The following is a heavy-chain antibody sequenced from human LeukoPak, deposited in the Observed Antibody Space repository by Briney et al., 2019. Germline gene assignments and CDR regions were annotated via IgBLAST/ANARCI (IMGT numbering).Heavy chain of an antibody. CDR1: GGSISSYY. CDR2: VFYIGTT. V-gene: IGHV4-59*01. Sequence: SKTLSLTCSVAGGSISSYYWSWLRQPPGKGLEGVGYVFYIGTTTYNPSLKSRVSISLETSSNRFSLRLSSVTAADTAIYYCARTQDYYDTTGSRFRFLDVWGRGTLVRVSA. CDR3: ARTQDYYDTTGSRFRFLDV. D-gene: IGHD3-22*01. J-gene: IGHJ2*01.